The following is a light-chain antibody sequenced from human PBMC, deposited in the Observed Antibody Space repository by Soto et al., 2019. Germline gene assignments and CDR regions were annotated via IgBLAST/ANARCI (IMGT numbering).Light chain of an antibody. CDR2: DVS. J-gene: IGLJ1*01. V-gene: IGLV2-11*01. Sequence: QSVLTQPHSVSGSPGQSVTISCSGTSSDVGLYNYVSWYQQHPGKAPKLMTYDVSKRPSGVPDRFSGSKSGNTASLTISGLQAEDEADYYCCSYAGRYTYVFGTGTKLTVL. CDR3: CSYAGRYTYV. CDR1: SSDVGLYNY.